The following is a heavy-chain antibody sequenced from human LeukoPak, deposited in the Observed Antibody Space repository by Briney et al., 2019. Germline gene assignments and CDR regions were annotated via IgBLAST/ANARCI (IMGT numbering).Heavy chain of an antibody. V-gene: IGHV3-7*01. J-gene: IGHJ3*02. Sequence: PGGSLRLSCAASGFTFTRYWMSCVRQAPGKGLEWVANIKEDGNEKYYVDSVKGRFTISRDNAKNSLYLQMNSLRAEDTAVYYCARIGWETAGFAFDIWGQGTMVTVSS. CDR1: GFTFTRYW. D-gene: IGHD1-26*01. CDR3: ARIGWETAGFAFDI. CDR2: IKEDGNEK.